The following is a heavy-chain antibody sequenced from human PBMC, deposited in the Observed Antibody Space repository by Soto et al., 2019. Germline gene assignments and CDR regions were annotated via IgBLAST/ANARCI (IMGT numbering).Heavy chain of an antibody. CDR1: GLTFSSYS. CDR3: ARDRDSGYDSYAFDI. J-gene: IGHJ3*02. CDR2: ISSSSSTI. Sequence: GGSLRLSCAASGLTFSSYSMNWVRQAPGKGLEWVSYISSSSSTIYYADSVKGRFTISRDNAKNSLYLQMNSLRAEDTAVYYCARDRDSGYDSYAFDIWGQGTMVTVSS. V-gene: IGHV3-48*01. D-gene: IGHD5-12*01.